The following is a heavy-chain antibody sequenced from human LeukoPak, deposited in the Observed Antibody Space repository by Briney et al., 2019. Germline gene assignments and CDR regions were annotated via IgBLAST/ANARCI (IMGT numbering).Heavy chain of an antibody. D-gene: IGHD3-10*01. CDR1: GGSISRYN. CDR3: ARDWITMVRGVTINYGMDV. CDR2: ILHSGKT. J-gene: IGHJ6*02. V-gene: IGHV4-59*12. Sequence: ASETLSLTCYVSGGSISRYNWVWIRQPPGMGLEWIGQILHSGKTNYNPSLKSRVTISVDTSKNQFSLKLTSVTAADTAVYYCARDWITMVRGVTINYGMDVWGQGTTVTVSS.